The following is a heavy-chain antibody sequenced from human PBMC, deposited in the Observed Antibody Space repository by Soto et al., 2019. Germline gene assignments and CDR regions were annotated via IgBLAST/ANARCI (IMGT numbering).Heavy chain of an antibody. CDR1: GFTFSSYS. Sequence: PGGSLRLSCAASGFTFSSYSMNWVRQAPGKGLEWVSYISSSSTIYYADSVKGRFTISRDNAKNSPYLQMNSLRAKDTAVYYCARDHWFDPWGQGTLVTVSS. J-gene: IGHJ5*02. CDR2: ISSSSTI. CDR3: ARDHWFDP. V-gene: IGHV3-48*01.